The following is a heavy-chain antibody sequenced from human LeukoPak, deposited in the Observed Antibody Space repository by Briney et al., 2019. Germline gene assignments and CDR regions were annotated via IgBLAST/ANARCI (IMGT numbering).Heavy chain of an antibody. V-gene: IGHV1-69*02. CDR3: ARHGTVDTAMVMVNY. J-gene: IGHJ4*02. Sequence: SVKVSCKASGGTFSSYTISWVRQAPGQGLEWMGRIIPILGIANYAQKFQGRVTITADKSTSTAYLQWSSLKASDTAMYYCARHGTVDTAMVMVNYWGQGTLVTVSS. D-gene: IGHD5-18*01. CDR1: GGTFSSYT. CDR2: IIPILGIA.